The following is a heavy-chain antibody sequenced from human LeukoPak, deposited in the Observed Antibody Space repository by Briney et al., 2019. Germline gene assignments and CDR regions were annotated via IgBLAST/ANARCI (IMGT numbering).Heavy chain of an antibody. V-gene: IGHV1-69*13. Sequence: SVKVSCKASGGTFSSYAISWVRQAPGQGLEWMGGIIPIFGTANYAQKFQGGVTITADESTSTACMELSSPRSEDTAVYYCAREPRIGYDFWSGYPYFDYWGQGTLVTVSS. D-gene: IGHD3-3*01. CDR1: GGTFSSYA. CDR3: AREPRIGYDFWSGYPYFDY. CDR2: IIPIFGTA. J-gene: IGHJ4*02.